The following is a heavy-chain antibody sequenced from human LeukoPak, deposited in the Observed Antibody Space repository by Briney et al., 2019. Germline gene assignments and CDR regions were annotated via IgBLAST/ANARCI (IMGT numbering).Heavy chain of an antibody. CDR2: IYPGDSDI. J-gene: IGHJ4*02. CDR3: ARTRAYSYGTSLSY. Sequence: GESLKISRKGSGYSFTSYWIGWLRQMPGKGLEWMGIIYPGDSDIRYSPSFQGQVTISADKSISTAYLQWSSLKASDTAMYYCARTRAYSYGTSLSYSGQGTLVTVSS. V-gene: IGHV5-51*01. CDR1: GYSFTSYW. D-gene: IGHD5-18*01.